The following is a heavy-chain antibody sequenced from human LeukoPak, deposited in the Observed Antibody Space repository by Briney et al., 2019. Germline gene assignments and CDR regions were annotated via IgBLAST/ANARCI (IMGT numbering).Heavy chain of an antibody. CDR2: IYYSGST. J-gene: IGHJ6*03. CDR1: GGSITSSGYY. Sequence: SETLSLTCTVSGGSITSSGYYWGWIRQPPGKGLEWIGRIYYSGSTYYSPSLKSRVTISVDTSKNQFSLKLSSVTAADTAVYYCSRHLLSSSYYYYYYYMDVWGKGTTVTVSS. V-gene: IGHV4-39*01. CDR3: SRHLLSSSYYYYYYYMDV. D-gene: IGHD6-6*01.